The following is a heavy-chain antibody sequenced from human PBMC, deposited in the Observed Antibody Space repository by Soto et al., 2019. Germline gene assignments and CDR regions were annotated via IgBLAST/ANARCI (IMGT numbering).Heavy chain of an antibody. V-gene: IGHV3-53*01. D-gene: IGHD3-10*01. CDR2: IYSGGST. CDR1: GFTVSSNY. J-gene: IGHJ6*02. Sequence: GGSLRLSCAASGFTVSSNYMSWVRQAPGKGLEWVSVIYSGGSTYYADSVKVRFTISRDNSKNTLYLQMNSLRAEDTAVYYCARVRSKPYYYGMDVWGQGTTVTVSS. CDR3: ARVRSKPYYYGMDV.